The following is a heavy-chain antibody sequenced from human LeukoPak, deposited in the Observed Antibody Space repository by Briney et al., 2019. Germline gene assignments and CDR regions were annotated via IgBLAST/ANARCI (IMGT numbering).Heavy chain of an antibody. J-gene: IGHJ5*02. V-gene: IGHV3-23*01. Sequence: PGGSLRLSCAASGFTFSSYAMSWVRQAPGKGLEWVSAISGSGGSTYYADSVKGRFTISRDNSKNTLYLQMNSLRAEDTAIYYCAKVGVAGGYYWFDPWGQGTLVTVSS. CDR3: AKVGVAGGYYWFDP. D-gene: IGHD6-19*01. CDR2: ISGSGGST. CDR1: GFTFSSYA.